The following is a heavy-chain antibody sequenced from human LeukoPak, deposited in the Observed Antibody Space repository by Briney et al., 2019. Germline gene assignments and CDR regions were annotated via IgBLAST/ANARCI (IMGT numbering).Heavy chain of an antibody. Sequence: PGGSLRLSCVVSGFMLDNNWMHWVRQAPGKGLEWVAFIQDDESNKFYADSVKGRFTISRDNSKNTLFLQMNSLRPEDTALYYCAKQMVERPHYYYMDVWGKGTTVTVSS. J-gene: IGHJ6*03. CDR1: GFMLDNNW. V-gene: IGHV3-30*02. CDR3: AKQMVERPHYYYMDV. D-gene: IGHD2-15*01. CDR2: IQDDESNK.